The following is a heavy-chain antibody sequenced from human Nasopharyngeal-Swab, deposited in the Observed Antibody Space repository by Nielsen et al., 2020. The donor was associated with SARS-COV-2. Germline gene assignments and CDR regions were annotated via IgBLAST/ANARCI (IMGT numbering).Heavy chain of an antibody. CDR2: IDPSDSYT. CDR1: GYTFTSYW. V-gene: IGHV5-10-1*01. CDR3: ARGRPSSGSSAYYYHGMDV. J-gene: IGHJ6*02. Sequence: GGSLRLSCKGSGYTFTSYWISWVRQMPGKGLEWMGRIDPSDSYTNYNPSFQGHVTISVDKSISTAYLQWSSLKASDTAMYYCARGRPSSGSSAYYYHGMDVWGQGTTVTVSS. D-gene: IGHD1-26*01.